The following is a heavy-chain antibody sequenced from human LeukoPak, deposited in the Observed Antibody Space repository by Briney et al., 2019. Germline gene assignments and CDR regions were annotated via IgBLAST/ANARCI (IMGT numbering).Heavy chain of an antibody. Sequence: SETLSLTCTVSGGSITTYYWSWIRQPPGKGLEWIGYIYYSGSTNYNPSLKSRVTISVDTSKNQFSLKLSSVTAADTAVYYCARHPASTANFDYWGQGTLVTVSS. D-gene: IGHD2-21*02. CDR1: GGSITTYY. CDR3: ARHPASTANFDY. J-gene: IGHJ4*02. CDR2: IYYSGST. V-gene: IGHV4-59*08.